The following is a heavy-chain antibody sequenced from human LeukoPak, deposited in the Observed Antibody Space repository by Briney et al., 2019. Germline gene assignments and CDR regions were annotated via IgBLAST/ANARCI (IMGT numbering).Heavy chain of an antibody. CDR3: AKDHQQQLVRFFDY. CDR2: ISSSSSYI. V-gene: IGHV3-21*01. J-gene: IGHJ4*02. D-gene: IGHD6-13*01. CDR1: GFTFSSYS. Sequence: GGSLRLSCAASGFTFSSYSMNWVRQAPGKGLEWVSSISSSSSYIYYADSVKGRFTISRDNSKNTLYLQMNSLRAEDTAVYYCAKDHQQQLVRFFDYWGQGTLVTVSS.